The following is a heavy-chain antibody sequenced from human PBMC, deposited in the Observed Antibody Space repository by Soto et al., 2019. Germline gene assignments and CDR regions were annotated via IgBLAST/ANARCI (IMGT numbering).Heavy chain of an antibody. V-gene: IGHV1-69*12. CDR2: IIPIFGTA. Sequence: QVQLMQSGAEVKKPGSSVKVSCKASGGTFSSYAISWVRQAPGQGLEWMGGIIPIFGTANYAQKFQGRVTITADESTSTAYMELSSLRSEDTAVYYCASRYCGGDRESGDYYYYYGMDVWGQGTTVTVSS. D-gene: IGHD2-21*02. CDR3: ASRYCGGDRESGDYYYYYGMDV. J-gene: IGHJ6*02. CDR1: GGTFSSYA.